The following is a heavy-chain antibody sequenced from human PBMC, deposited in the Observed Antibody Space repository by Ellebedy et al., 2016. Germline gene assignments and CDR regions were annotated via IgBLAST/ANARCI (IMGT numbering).Heavy chain of an antibody. CDR1: GVSISTTTYF. CDR3: AKLGGRGEYFDS. D-gene: IGHD3-10*01. Sequence: SETLSLXCNVSGVSISTTTYFWGWIRQPPGRGLECIGSIYHSGSTYYNPSLKSRVTISLDTSKNRFSLNLASVTATDTAVYYCAKLGGRGEYFDSWGQGTLVTVSS. J-gene: IGHJ4*02. CDR2: IYHSGST. V-gene: IGHV4-39*02.